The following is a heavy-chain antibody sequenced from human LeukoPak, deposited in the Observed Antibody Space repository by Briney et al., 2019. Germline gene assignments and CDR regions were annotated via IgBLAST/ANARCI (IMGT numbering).Heavy chain of an antibody. D-gene: IGHD2-15*01. Sequence: PGGSLRLSCVASGFTFSSNGMHWVRQAPGKGLEWVAFIRYDGGKKYYADSVKGRFTISRDNSKNTLYLQMNSLRAEDTALYYCAKTGSWGSSNYYIDYWGQGTLVTVSS. CDR3: AKTGSWGSSNYYIDY. CDR1: GFTFSSNG. CDR2: IRYDGGKK. J-gene: IGHJ4*02. V-gene: IGHV3-30*02.